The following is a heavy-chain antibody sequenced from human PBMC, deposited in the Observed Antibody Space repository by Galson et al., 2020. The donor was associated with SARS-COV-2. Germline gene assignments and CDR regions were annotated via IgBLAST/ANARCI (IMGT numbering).Heavy chain of an antibody. CDR2: IRYDGSNK. CDR1: GFTFSSYG. Sequence: GESLKTSCAASGFTFSSYGMHWVRQAPGKGLEWVAFIRYDGSNKYYADSVKGRFTISRDNSKNTLYLQMNSLRAEDTAVYYCAKLGRVVVPAATGGNYYYYYMDVWGKGTTVTVSS. J-gene: IGHJ6*03. D-gene: IGHD2-2*01. V-gene: IGHV3-30*02. CDR3: AKLGRVVVPAATGGNYYYYYMDV.